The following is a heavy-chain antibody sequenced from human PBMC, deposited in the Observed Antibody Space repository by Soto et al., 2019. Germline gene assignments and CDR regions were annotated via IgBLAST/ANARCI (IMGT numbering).Heavy chain of an antibody. CDR2: VSAGGDMT. V-gene: IGHV3-23*01. CDR1: GFTFSSYA. Sequence: DVKLLESGGHLVQPGGSLRLSCAASGFTFSSYAMSWARQAPGKGLEWVSSVSAGGDMTYYSDSVKGRFTISRDNSNNALCLQMNSLRIEDTALYYCARGDRGGSGSTASYYYSGLDVWGQGTTVTVS. J-gene: IGHJ6*02. D-gene: IGHD3-10*01. CDR3: ARGDRGGSGSTASYYYSGLDV.